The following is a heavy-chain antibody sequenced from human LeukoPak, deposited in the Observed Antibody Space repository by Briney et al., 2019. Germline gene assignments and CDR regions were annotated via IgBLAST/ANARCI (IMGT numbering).Heavy chain of an antibody. D-gene: IGHD3-16*01. J-gene: IGHJ4*02. CDR1: GFTFSSYE. CDR3: ARASNYDYVWGTKTGTDYFDY. Sequence: GGSLRLSCAASGFTFSSYETNWVRQAPGKGLEWVSYISSSGSTIYYADSVKGRFTISRDNAKSSLYLQMNSLRAEDTAVYYCARASNYDYVWGTKTGTDYFDYWGQGTLVTVSS. V-gene: IGHV3-48*03. CDR2: ISSSGSTI.